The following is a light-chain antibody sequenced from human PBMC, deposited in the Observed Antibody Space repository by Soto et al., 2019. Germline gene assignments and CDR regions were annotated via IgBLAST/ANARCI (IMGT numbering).Light chain of an antibody. V-gene: IGLV2-8*01. CDR3: HPYAGRNNV. Sequence: QSALTQPPSASGSPGQSVTISCTGTSSDVGGYNYVSWYQQHPGKVPKLMVYEVNKRPSGVPDRFSGSKSGNTASLTVSGLQAEDEADYYRHPYAGRNNVFGTGTQVNVL. J-gene: IGLJ1*01. CDR2: EVN. CDR1: SSDVGGYNY.